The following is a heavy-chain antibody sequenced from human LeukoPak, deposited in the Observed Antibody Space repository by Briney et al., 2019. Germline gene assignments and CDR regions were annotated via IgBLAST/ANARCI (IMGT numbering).Heavy chain of an antibody. J-gene: IGHJ4*02. CDR1: GGSFSGYY. V-gene: IGHV4-34*01. D-gene: IGHD6-6*01. Sequence: SETLSLTCAVSGGSFSGYYWTWIRQPPGKGLEWIGEINHSGNANYNPSLKSRVTISLDMSENHFSLKLTSVTAADTAVYYCARGRFGVRGVYPSHFDYWGQGTLVTVSS. CDR2: INHSGNA. CDR3: ARGRFGVRGVYPSHFDY.